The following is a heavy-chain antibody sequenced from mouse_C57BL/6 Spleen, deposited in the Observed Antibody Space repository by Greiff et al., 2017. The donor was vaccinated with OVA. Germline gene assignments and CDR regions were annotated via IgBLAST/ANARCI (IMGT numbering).Heavy chain of an antibody. J-gene: IGHJ3*01. CDR1: GYAFTSYW. CDR2: IYPSDSYT. Sequence: QVQLQQSGPELVKPGASVKLSCKASGYAFTSYWMHWVKQRPGQGLEWIGQIYPSDSYTNYNHKFKGKATLTVDKSSSTAYMQLSSLTSEDSAVYYCARAGTGQVTGDYWGQGTLVTVSA. CDR3: ARAGTGQVTGDY. V-gene: IGHV1-69*02. D-gene: IGHD3-2*02.